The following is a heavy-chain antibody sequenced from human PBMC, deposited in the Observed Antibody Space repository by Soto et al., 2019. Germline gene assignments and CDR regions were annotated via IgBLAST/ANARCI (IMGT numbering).Heavy chain of an antibody. Sequence: EVQLVESGGGLVKPGGSLRLSCAGSGFTFSNVWMNWVRQAPGKGLEWVGRITSETDGGTIDYAAPVKGSFTISRDDSNTTLYLQMTSLKTEDTATYYCTPLALKSNSDWYPLSDWGQGTRVTVSS. CDR3: TPLALKSNSDWYPLSD. CDR2: ITSETDGGTI. CDR1: GFTFSNVW. D-gene: IGHD6-19*01. V-gene: IGHV3-15*07. J-gene: IGHJ4*02.